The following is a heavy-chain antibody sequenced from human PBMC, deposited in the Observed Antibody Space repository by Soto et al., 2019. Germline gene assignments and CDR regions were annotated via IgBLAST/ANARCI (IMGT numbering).Heavy chain of an antibody. V-gene: IGHV1-69*13. CDR3: ARDEGVVVVTGQCPYYDYGIDV. J-gene: IGHJ6*02. D-gene: IGHD2-21*02. Sequence: SVKVSCKASGGTFRSYAISWVRQAPGQGLEWMGGIIPIFGTANCAQKFQGRVTITADESTSTAYMELSSLRSEDTAVYYCARDEGVVVVTGQCPYYDYGIDVWGQGTTVTVSS. CDR1: GGTFRSYA. CDR2: IIPIFGTA.